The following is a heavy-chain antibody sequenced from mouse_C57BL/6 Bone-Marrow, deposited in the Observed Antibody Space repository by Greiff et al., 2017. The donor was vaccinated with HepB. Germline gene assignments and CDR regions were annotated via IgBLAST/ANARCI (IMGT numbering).Heavy chain of an antibody. V-gene: IGHV1-63*01. CDR1: GYTFTNYW. CDR2: IYPGGGYT. J-gene: IGHJ2*01. CDR3: ARGPLSYGSSSYYFDY. D-gene: IGHD1-1*01. Sequence: VKLQESGAELVRPGTSVKMSCKASGYTFTNYWIGWAKQRPGHGLEWIGDIYPGGGYTNYNEKFKGKATLTADKSSSTAYMQFSSLTSEDSAIYYCARGPLSYGSSSYYFDYWGQGTTLTVSS.